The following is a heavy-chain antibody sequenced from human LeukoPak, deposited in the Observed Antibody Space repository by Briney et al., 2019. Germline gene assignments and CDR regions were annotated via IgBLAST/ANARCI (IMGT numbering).Heavy chain of an antibody. CDR2: IWYDGSNK. J-gene: IGHJ3*02. Sequence: PGGSLRLSCAASGFTFSKTTMSWVRQAPGKGLEWVAVIWYDGSNKYYADSVKGRFTISRDNSKNTLYLQMNSLRAEDTAVYYCARDQLAAFDIWGQGTMVTVSS. CDR1: GFTFSKTT. V-gene: IGHV3-33*07. CDR3: ARDQLAAFDI. D-gene: IGHD1-1*01.